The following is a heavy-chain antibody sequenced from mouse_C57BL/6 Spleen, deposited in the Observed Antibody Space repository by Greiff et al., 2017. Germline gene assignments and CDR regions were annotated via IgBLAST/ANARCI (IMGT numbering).Heavy chain of an antibody. CDR3: ARGDYDVSWYFDV. CDR2: INPSSGYT. D-gene: IGHD2-4*01. Sequence: QVQLKQSGAELAKPGASVKLSCKASGYTFTSYWMHWVKQRPGQGLEWIGYINPSSGYTKYNQKFKDKATLTADKSSSTAYMQLSSLTYEDSAVYYCARGDYDVSWYFDVWGTGTTVTVSS. CDR1: GYTFTSYW. J-gene: IGHJ1*03. V-gene: IGHV1-7*01.